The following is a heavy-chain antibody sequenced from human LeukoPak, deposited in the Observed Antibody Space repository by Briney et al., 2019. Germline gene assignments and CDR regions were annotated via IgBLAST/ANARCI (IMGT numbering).Heavy chain of an antibody. CDR2: IYYSGST. Sequence: KSSETLSLTCTVSGGSISSYYWSWIRQPLGKGLEWIGYIYYSGSTIYNPSLKGRVTISINTSKNQFSLKLSSVTAADTAVYYCARGDWYFDLWGRGTLVTVSS. CDR3: ARGDWYFDL. V-gene: IGHV4-59*01. J-gene: IGHJ2*01. CDR1: GGSISSYY.